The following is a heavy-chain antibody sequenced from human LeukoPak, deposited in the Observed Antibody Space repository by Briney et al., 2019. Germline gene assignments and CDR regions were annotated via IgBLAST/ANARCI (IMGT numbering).Heavy chain of an antibody. CDR3: ARDIRSRIAAAGPIAY. J-gene: IGHJ4*02. V-gene: IGHV3-53*01. CDR2: TYSGGST. D-gene: IGHD6-13*01. Sequence: GGSLRLSCAASGFTVSSNYMSWVRQAPGKGLEWVSVTYSGGSTYYADSVKGRFTISRDNSKNTLYLQMNSLRAEDTAVYYCARDIRSRIAAAGPIAYWGQGTLVTVSS. CDR1: GFTVSSNY.